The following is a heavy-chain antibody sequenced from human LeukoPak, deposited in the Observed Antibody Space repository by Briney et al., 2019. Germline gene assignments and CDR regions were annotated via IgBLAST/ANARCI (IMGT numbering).Heavy chain of an antibody. Sequence: GGSLRLSCAASGFTFSSYAMHWVRQAPGKGLEWVAVISYDGSNKYYADSVKGRFTISRDNSKNTLYLQMNSLRAEDTAVYYCAIGDTGSSTGGDYWGQGTLVTVSS. CDR3: AIGDTGSSTGGDY. CDR1: GFTFSSYA. D-gene: IGHD1-14*01. J-gene: IGHJ4*02. V-gene: IGHV3-30-3*01. CDR2: ISYDGSNK.